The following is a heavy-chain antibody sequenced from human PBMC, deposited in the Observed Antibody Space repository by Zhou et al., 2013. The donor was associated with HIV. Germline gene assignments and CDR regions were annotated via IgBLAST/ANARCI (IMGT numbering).Heavy chain of an antibody. D-gene: IGHD1-1*01. CDR2: INPKSGAS. CDR3: ARDSETGTTESFDY. Sequence: QVQLVQSRAEVKKSGASVKISCKASGYTFTDHFIFWVRQAPGQGLEWMGWINPKSGASNYAQKFLGRVTMTRDTSVTTAYMELTRLTSDDTAIFYCARDSETGTTESFDYWGQGTLVTVSS. J-gene: IGHJ4*02. CDR1: GYTFTDHF. V-gene: IGHV1-2*02.